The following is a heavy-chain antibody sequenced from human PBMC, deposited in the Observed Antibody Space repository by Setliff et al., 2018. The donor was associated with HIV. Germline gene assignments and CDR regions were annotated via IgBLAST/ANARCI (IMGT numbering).Heavy chain of an antibody. CDR3: ARTPYGEQSHFHY. CDR1: GGSISSTTY. V-gene: IGHV4-39*07. Sequence: SETLSLTCTVSGGSISSTTYWGWIRQSPGAGPEWIGNINFSGDTYNNPSLKGRVTISLDSSKNQFSLNLTSVTAADTAVYYCARTPYGEQSHFHYWGQGTLVTVSS. D-gene: IGHD4-17*01. J-gene: IGHJ4*02. CDR2: INFSGDT.